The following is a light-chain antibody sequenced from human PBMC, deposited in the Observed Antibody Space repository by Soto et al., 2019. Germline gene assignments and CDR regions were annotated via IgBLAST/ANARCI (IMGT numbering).Light chain of an antibody. CDR3: SSYTTGGTV. V-gene: IGLV2-14*01. CDR2: DVS. J-gene: IGLJ3*02. Sequence: QSALTQPASVSGSPGQSITISCTGTSSDVGGYNYVSWYQQHPGKAPKLMIYDVSSRPSGVSNRFSGSKSGNTASLTISGLQAEDEADYYCSSYTTGGTVFGGGTKLPS. CDR1: SSDVGGYNY.